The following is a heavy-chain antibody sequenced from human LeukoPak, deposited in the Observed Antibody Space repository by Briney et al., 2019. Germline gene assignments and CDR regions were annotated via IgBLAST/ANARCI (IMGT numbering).Heavy chain of an antibody. CDR3: ARHPFDP. CDR2: IYHSGST. J-gene: IGHJ5*02. V-gene: IGHV4-38-2*01. CDR1: GYSISSGYY. Sequence: SETLSLTCAVSGYSISSGYYWGWIRQPPGKGLEGIGSIYHSGSTYYNPSLKSRVTISVDTSKNQCSLKLSSVTAADTAVYYCARHPFDPWGQGTLVTVSS.